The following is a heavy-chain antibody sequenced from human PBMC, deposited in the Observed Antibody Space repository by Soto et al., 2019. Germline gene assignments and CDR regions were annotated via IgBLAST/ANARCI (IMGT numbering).Heavy chain of an antibody. D-gene: IGHD5-12*01. Sequence: QPGGSLRLSCAASGFSFSSHSMKWVRQAPGKGLEWVSYISSSGSTIYYADSVKGRFTISRDNAKNTLYLQMNSLRAEDTAVYYCARDPEQWLPYYYYGMDVWGQGTTVTVSS. V-gene: IGHV3-48*04. CDR2: ISSSGSTI. CDR3: ARDPEQWLPYYYYGMDV. CDR1: GFSFSSHS. J-gene: IGHJ6*02.